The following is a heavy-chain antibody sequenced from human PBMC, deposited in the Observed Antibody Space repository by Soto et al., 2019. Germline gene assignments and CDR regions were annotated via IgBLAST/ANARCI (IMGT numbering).Heavy chain of an antibody. J-gene: IGHJ3*02. D-gene: IGHD2-21*02. Sequence: PGESLKISCKGSGYSFTSYWIGWVRQMPWKGLEWMGIIYPGDSDTRYSPSFQGQVTISADKSISTAYLQWSSLKASDTAMYYCARSSVVVTAIGASDIWGQGTMVTVSS. V-gene: IGHV5-51*01. CDR2: IYPGDSDT. CDR1: GYSFTSYW. CDR3: ARSSVVVTAIGASDI.